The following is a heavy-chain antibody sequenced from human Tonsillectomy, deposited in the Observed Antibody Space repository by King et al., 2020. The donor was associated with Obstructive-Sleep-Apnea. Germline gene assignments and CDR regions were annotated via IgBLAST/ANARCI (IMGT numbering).Heavy chain of an antibody. Sequence: VQLVESGGRVLQPGGSLRLSCAASGFTFSDYGMHWVRQAPGKGLEWVAFIRYDGSDEYYVDSVKGRYYVDSVKGRFTISRDNSKNTLYLQMNSLRTEDTAVYYCAKGVHSSSWSWGQGTLVTVSS. J-gene: IGHJ5*02. D-gene: IGHD6-13*01. CDR2: IRYDGSDEYYVDSVKGR. V-gene: IGHV3-30*02. CDR1: GFTFSDYG. CDR3: AKGVHSSSWS.